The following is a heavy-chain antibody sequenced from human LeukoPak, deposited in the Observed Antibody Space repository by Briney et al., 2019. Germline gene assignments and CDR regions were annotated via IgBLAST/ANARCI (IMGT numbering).Heavy chain of an antibody. Sequence: GGSLRLSCAASGFTFSSYGMHWVRQAPGKGLEWVAVISYDGSNKYYADSVKGRFTISRDNPKSTLYLQVNSLRAEDTAVYYCAREGYYSGMDVWGQGTTVTVSS. J-gene: IGHJ6*02. CDR2: ISYDGSNK. CDR1: GFTFSSYG. CDR3: AREGYYSGMDV. V-gene: IGHV3-30*03.